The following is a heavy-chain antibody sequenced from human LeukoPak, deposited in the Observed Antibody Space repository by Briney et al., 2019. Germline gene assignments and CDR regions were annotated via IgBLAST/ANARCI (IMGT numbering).Heavy chain of an antibody. CDR3: ARHRVRTIFHDSSGYYQV. CDR2: IYYSGST. D-gene: IGHD3-22*01. Sequence: SETLSLTCTVSGGSISSRSYYWGWIRQPPGKGLEWIGSIYYSGSTYYNPSLKSRVTISVDTSKNQFSLKLSSVTAADTAVYYCARHRVRTIFHDSSGYYQVWGQGTLVTVSS. V-gene: IGHV4-39*01. CDR1: GGSISSRSYY. J-gene: IGHJ4*02.